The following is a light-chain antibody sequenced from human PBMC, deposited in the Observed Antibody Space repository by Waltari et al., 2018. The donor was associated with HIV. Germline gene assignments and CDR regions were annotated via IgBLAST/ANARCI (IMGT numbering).Light chain of an antibody. V-gene: IGLV2-14*01. J-gene: IGLJ2*01. Sequence: QSALTQPASVSGSPGQSITISCTGTTSDVGGKNYVSWYQTHHGKAPKLLVYDVSNRPSGVSHRFSGSKSGNTASLTISGLQAEDEADYYGSSYTRSSTLFGGGTKLTVL. CDR3: SSYTRSSTL. CDR2: DVS. CDR1: TSDVGGKNY.